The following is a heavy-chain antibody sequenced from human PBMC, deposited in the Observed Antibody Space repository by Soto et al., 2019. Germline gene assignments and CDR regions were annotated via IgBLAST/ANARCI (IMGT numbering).Heavy chain of an antibody. J-gene: IGHJ4*02. CDR3: ARDSYYDYVWGSSPQTFDY. CDR2: IYFIGST. V-gene: IGHV4-31*03. D-gene: IGHD3-16*01. CDR1: GGSLSSGGYF. Sequence: SEALSLTCTVSGGSLSSGGYFWSWIRQHPGKGQELIGYIYFIGSTYYNPSLKSRVTISVDTSKNQFSLKLSSVTAADTAVYFCARDSYYDYVWGSSPQTFDYWGQGTLVTSPQ.